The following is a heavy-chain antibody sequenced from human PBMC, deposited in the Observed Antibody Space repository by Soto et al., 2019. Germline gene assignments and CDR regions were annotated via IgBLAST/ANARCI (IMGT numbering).Heavy chain of an antibody. CDR2: IDPDHGET. CDR1: GYTLTELS. Sequence: ASVKVSCKVSGYTLTELSMHWVRQAPGKGLERMGSIDPDHGETIYAQKFQGRVTITADKSTSTAYMELSSLRSEDTAVYYCARGVRGVTYYYYYYMDVWGKGTTVTVSS. J-gene: IGHJ6*03. D-gene: IGHD3-10*01. V-gene: IGHV1-24*01. CDR3: ARGVRGVTYYYYYYMDV.